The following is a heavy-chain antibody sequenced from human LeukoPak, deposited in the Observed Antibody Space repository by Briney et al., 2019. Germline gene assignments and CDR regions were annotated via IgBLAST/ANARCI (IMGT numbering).Heavy chain of an antibody. CDR1: GGSFSGYY. Sequence: PSETLSLTCAVYGGSFSGYYWSWIRQPPGKGLEWIGEINHSGSTNYNPSLKSRVTISVDTSKNQFSLKLSSVTAADTAVYYCARVRAGIAAVGTIPHFDYWGQGTLVTVSS. V-gene: IGHV4-34*01. J-gene: IGHJ4*02. CDR3: ARVRAGIAAVGTIPHFDY. CDR2: INHSGST. D-gene: IGHD6-13*01.